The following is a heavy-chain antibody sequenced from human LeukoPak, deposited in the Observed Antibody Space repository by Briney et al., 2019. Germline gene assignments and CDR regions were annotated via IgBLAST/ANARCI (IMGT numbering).Heavy chain of an antibody. D-gene: IGHD4-17*01. Sequence: GGSLRLSCAASGFTFSSYAMHWVRQAPGKGLEWVAVISYDGSNKYYADSVKGRFTISRDNSKNTLYLQMNSLRAEDTAVYYCARGSPYGDHYYFDYWGQGTLVTVSS. V-gene: IGHV3-30-3*01. J-gene: IGHJ4*02. CDR3: ARGSPYGDHYYFDY. CDR2: ISYDGSNK. CDR1: GFTFSSYA.